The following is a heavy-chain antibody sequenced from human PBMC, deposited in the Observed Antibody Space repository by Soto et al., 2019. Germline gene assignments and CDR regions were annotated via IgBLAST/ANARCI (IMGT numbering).Heavy chain of an antibody. V-gene: IGHV3-33*01. D-gene: IGHD5-18*01. CDR2: IWSDGNNK. CDR3: ARDGGYSYGPFDY. J-gene: IGHJ4*02. Sequence: GVSLXLSFAASGFIFSTYCMHWVRQAPGKGLEWVAGIWSDGNNKFYADSVKGRFTISRDNAKNSLYLQMNSLRAEDTAVYYCARDGGYSYGPFDYWGQGTLVTVSS. CDR1: GFIFSTYC.